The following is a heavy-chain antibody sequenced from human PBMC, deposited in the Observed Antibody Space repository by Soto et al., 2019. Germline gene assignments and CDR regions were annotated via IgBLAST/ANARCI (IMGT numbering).Heavy chain of an antibody. CDR3: ARLSAFDI. CDR2: IHPSDSDT. Sequence: GESLKISCKGSGYSFTSFWINWVRQMPGKGPEWMGRIHPSDSDTDYSPPFQGHVTISADNSISTAYLQWSSLKASDTAMYYCARLSAFDIWGQGTMVTVSS. J-gene: IGHJ3*02. V-gene: IGHV5-10-1*01. CDR1: GYSFTSFW.